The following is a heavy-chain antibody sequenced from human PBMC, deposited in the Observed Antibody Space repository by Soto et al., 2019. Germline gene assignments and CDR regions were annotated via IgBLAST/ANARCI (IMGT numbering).Heavy chain of an antibody. Sequence: EVQMVESGGGLVQPGGSLRLSCAASGFTFSTYWMYWVRQAPGKGLEWVANIKGDGSEKNYVDSVKGRFTISRDNAKNSLSLQMNSLRVDDTAVYYCAGSLLRGQGTLVTVSS. CDR1: GFTFSTYW. CDR3: AGSLL. CDR2: IKGDGSEK. V-gene: IGHV3-7*01. J-gene: IGHJ4*02.